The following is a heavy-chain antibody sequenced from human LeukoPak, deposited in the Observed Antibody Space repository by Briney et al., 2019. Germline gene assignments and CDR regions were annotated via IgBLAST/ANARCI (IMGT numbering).Heavy chain of an antibody. CDR2: IKSKTDGGTT. CDR1: GFTFSNAW. V-gene: IGHV3-15*01. CDR3: TTDGPLLDYYYYMDV. Sequence: GGSLRLSCAASGFTFSNAWMSWVRQAPGKGLEWVGRIKSKTDGGTTDYAAPVKGRFTISRDDSKNTLYLQMNSLKTEDTAVYYCTTDGPLLDYYYYMDVWGKGTTVTVSS. D-gene: IGHD3-10*01. J-gene: IGHJ6*03.